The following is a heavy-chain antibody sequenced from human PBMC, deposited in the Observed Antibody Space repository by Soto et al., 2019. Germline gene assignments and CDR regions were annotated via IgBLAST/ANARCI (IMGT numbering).Heavy chain of an antibody. CDR3: ARVHPPFDY. V-gene: IGHV4-34*01. CDR1: GGSFSGYY. CDR2: INHSGST. J-gene: IGHJ4*02. Sequence: SETLSLTCAVYGGSFSGYYWSWIRQPPGKGLEWIGEINHSGSTNYNPSLKSRVTISVDTSKNQFSLKLSSVTAADTAVYYCARVHPPFDYWGQGTLVTVSS.